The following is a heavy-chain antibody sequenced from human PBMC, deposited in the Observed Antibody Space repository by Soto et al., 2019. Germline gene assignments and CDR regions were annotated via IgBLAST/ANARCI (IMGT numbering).Heavy chain of an antibody. Sequence: SETLSLTCTVSGGSISSGDYYWSWIRQPPGKGLEWIGYIYYSGSTYYNPSLKSRVTISVDRSRNQFSLKLSSVTAADTAVYYCATAPGPYWGQGTLVTVSS. CDR2: IYYSGST. CDR1: GGSISSGDYY. CDR3: ATAPGPY. J-gene: IGHJ4*02. V-gene: IGHV4-30-4*01.